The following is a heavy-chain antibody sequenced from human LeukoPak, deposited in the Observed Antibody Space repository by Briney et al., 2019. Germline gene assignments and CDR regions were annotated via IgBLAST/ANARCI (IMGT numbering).Heavy chain of an antibody. J-gene: IGHJ5*02. CDR1: GFTVSNNY. V-gene: IGHV3-53*01. CDR2: IYSNGRT. CDR3: ARDVGP. D-gene: IGHD2-15*01. Sequence: PGGSLRPSCAASGFTVSNNYMRWVRQATGKGLEWVSLIYSNGRTDYTDSVKGRFSISRDNSKNTMYLQMNSLRAEDTAMYYCARDVGPWGQGTLVTVSS.